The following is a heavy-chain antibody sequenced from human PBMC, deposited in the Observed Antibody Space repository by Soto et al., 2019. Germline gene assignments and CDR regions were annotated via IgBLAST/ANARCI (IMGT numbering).Heavy chain of an antibody. D-gene: IGHD4-17*01. CDR3: ANDYGDYKSYYGMDV. CDR1: GASVTSSTYY. V-gene: IGHV4-39*01. CDR2: IYYSGST. Sequence: QLQLQESGPGLVKPSETLSLTCTVSGASVTSSTYYWGWIRQPPGKGLGWIGSIYYSGSTYYNPSLRSRVTISVDTSKNQVSLKLTSVTAADTAVYYCANDYGDYKSYYGMDVWGQGTTVTVSS. J-gene: IGHJ6*02.